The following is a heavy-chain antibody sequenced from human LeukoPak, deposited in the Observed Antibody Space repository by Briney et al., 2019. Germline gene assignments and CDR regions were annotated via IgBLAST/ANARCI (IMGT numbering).Heavy chain of an antibody. CDR2: IYYSGST. CDR3: ATSYGSGSYGDAFDI. Sequence: SETLSLTCTVSGGSISSSSYYWGWIRQPPGKGLEWIGSIYYSGSTYYNPSLKSRVTISVDTSKNRFSLKLSSVTAADTAVYYCATSYGSGSYGDAFDIWGQGTMVTVSS. J-gene: IGHJ3*02. CDR1: GGSISSSSYY. V-gene: IGHV4-39*01. D-gene: IGHD3-10*01.